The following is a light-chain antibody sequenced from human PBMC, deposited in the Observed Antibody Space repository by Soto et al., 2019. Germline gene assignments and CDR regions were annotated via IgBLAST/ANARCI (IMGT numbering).Light chain of an antibody. CDR3: SSYAGSNNWV. J-gene: IGLJ3*02. CDR1: STDVGNYNY. V-gene: IGLV2-8*01. Sequence: QYALTQPPSASGSPGQSLTISCTGTSTDVGNYNYVSWYQQHPGKAPKLMISDVNRRPSGVPDRFSGSKSGNTASLTVSGLQAEDEADYYCSSYAGSNNWVFGGGTKLTVL. CDR2: DVN.